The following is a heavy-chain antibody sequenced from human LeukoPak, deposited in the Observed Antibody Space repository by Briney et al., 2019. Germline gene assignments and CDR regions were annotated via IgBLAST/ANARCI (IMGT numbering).Heavy chain of an antibody. V-gene: IGHV1-46*01. D-gene: IGHD1-7*01. J-gene: IGHJ4*02. Sequence: ASVKVSCKTSGYTFTSYYMHWVRQAPGQGLEWMGIINPSGGSTSYAQKFQGRVTMTRDMSTSTVYMELSSLRSEDTAVYYCVQFELDYWGQGTLVTVSS. CDR3: VQFELDY. CDR2: INPSGGST. CDR1: GYTFTSYY.